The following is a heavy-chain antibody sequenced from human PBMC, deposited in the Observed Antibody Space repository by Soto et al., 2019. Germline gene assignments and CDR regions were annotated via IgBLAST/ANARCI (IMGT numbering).Heavy chain of an antibody. V-gene: IGHV5-10-1*01. CDR1: GYSFTSYW. CDR2: IDPSDSYT. CDR3: AREDLGYCSSTSCYRDNWFDP. Sequence: AGESLKISCKGSGYSFTSYWISWVRQMPGKGLEWMGRIDPSDSYTNYSPSFQGHVTISADKSISTAYLQWSSLKASDTAMYYCAREDLGYCSSTSCYRDNWFDPWGQGTLVTVSS. D-gene: IGHD2-2*02. J-gene: IGHJ5*02.